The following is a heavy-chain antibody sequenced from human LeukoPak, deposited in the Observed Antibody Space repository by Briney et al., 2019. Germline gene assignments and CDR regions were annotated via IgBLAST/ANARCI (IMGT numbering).Heavy chain of an antibody. CDR3: TTRSKRVVVAAVY. V-gene: IGHV3-15*01. CDR1: GFTFSNAW. D-gene: IGHD2-15*01. Sequence: GGSLRLSCAASGFTFSNAWMSWVRQAPGKGLEWVGRIKSKTDGGTTDYAAPVKGRFTISRDDLKNTLYLQMNSLKTEDTAVYYCTTRSKRVVVAAVYWGQGTLVTVSS. CDR2: IKSKTDGGTT. J-gene: IGHJ4*02.